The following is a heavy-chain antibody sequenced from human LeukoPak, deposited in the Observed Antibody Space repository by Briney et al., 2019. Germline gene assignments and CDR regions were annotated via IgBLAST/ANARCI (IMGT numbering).Heavy chain of an antibody. CDR1: GYTLTELS. CDR2: FDPEDGET. J-gene: IGHJ6*02. V-gene: IGHV1-24*01. CDR3: ATADTVTTLLNYYYGMDV. D-gene: IGHD4-17*01. Sequence: ASVKVSCKVSGYTLTELSMHWVRQAPGKGLEWMGGFDPEDGETIYAQKFQGRVTMTEDTSTDRAYMELSSLRSEDTAVYYCATADTVTTLLNYYYGMDVWGQGTTVTVSS.